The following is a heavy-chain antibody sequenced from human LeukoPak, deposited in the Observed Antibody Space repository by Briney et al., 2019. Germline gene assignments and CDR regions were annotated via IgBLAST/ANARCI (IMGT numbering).Heavy chain of an antibody. J-gene: IGHJ4*02. CDR3: ARDLIVGATFDF. Sequence: GASVKVSCKASGYTFTTFYIHWVRQAPGQGLEWMGMINPNGGSTTYSQKFQDRVSMTRDTSTSTVYMELSSLRSEDTAVYYCARDLIVGATFDFWGRGTLVTVSS. D-gene: IGHD1-26*01. CDR2: INPNGGST. V-gene: IGHV1-46*01. CDR1: GYTFTTFY.